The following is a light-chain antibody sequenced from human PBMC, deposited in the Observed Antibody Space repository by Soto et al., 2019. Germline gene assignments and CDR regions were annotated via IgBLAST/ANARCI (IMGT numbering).Light chain of an antibody. CDR3: QTWGTGIRV. CDR1: SGHSNYA. V-gene: IGLV4-69*01. Sequence: QPVLTQSPSASASLGASVKLTCTLSSGHSNYAIAWHQQQPEKGPRSLMRLNSDGSHTKGDGIPDRFSASSSGAERYLIISSLQSEDEADYYCQTWGTGIRVFGGGTKVTVL. J-gene: IGLJ2*01. CDR2: LNSDGSH.